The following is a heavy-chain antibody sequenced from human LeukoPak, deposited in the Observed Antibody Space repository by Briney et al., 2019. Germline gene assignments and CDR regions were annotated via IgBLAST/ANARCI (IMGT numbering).Heavy chain of an antibody. CDR1: GLAFSNCW. V-gene: IGHV3-7*01. D-gene: IGHD3-3*01. J-gene: IGHJ4*02. CDR2: INQDGSDK. Sequence: GGSLRLSCAASGLAFSNCWMSWVRQSPGKGLEWVANINQDGSDKYYMDSVKGRFTISRDNAKNSLYLQMNSLRAEDTAVYYCARELGVVTNWGQGTLVTVSS. CDR3: ARELGVVTN.